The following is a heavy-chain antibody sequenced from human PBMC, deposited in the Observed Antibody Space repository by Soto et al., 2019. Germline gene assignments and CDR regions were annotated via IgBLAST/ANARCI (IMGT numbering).Heavy chain of an antibody. J-gene: IGHJ4*02. Sequence: GGSLGLSCAASGFTFSNYAMSWVRQAPGEGLEWVSGISDSGGSTYYADSVEGRVTISRDKSKNRLYLQMNNLRADDTAVYYCVKGNEQWLVNFDYWGQGTQVTVSS. CDR3: VKGNEQWLVNFDY. CDR2: ISDSGGST. D-gene: IGHD6-19*01. V-gene: IGHV3-23*01. CDR1: GFTFSNYA.